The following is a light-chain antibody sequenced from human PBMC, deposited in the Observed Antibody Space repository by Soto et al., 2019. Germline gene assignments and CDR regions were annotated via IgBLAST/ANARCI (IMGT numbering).Light chain of an antibody. Sequence: QPVLTQPPSVSGAPGQRITISCTGSSSNIGARYDVHWYQQLPGTAPRLLIYGHSNRPSGVPDRFSGSKSGTSASLAITGLQAEDEADYYCQSYDSSLSAAVFGGGTKLTVL. V-gene: IGLV1-40*01. J-gene: IGLJ3*02. CDR1: SSNIGARYD. CDR3: QSYDSSLSAAV. CDR2: GHS.